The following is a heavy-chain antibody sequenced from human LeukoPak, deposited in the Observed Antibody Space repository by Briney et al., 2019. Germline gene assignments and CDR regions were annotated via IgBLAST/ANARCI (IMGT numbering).Heavy chain of an antibody. V-gene: IGHV3-11*01. CDR2: ISSSGSTI. CDR3: ARDEEYSSSSDY. Sequence: PGGSLRLSCAASGFTFTNYAMSWVRQAPGKGLEWVSYISSSGSTIYYADSVKGRFTISRDNAKNSLYLQMNSLRAEDTAVYYCARDEEYSSSSDYWGQGTLVTVSS. D-gene: IGHD6-6*01. CDR1: GFTFTNYA. J-gene: IGHJ4*02.